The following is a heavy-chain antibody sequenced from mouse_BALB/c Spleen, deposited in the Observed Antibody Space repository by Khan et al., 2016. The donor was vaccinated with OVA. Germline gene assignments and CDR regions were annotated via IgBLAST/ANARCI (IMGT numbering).Heavy chain of an antibody. CDR2: IHPGSFNT. J-gene: IGHJ2*02. CDR3: TSNDVFLGDDVDY. V-gene: IGHV1S56*01. Sequence: QVQLQQSGPELVKPGASVRISCKASGYTFTTYYIHWVKQRPGQGLEGIGWIHPGSFNTNYSEKLKGKATLTADKSSSTAYMQLSSLTSEDSAVSFTTSNDVFLGDDVDYWGQGPSFTSSS. CDR1: GYTFTTYY. D-gene: IGHD2-3*01.